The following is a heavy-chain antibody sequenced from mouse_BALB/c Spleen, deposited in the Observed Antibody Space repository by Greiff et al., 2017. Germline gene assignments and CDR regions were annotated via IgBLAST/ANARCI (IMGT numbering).Heavy chain of an antibody. V-gene: IGHV1-5*01. J-gene: IGHJ3*01. CDR1: GYSFTSYW. CDR2: IYPGNSDT. CDR3: TRGGYDGPAWFAY. Sequence: VQLQQSGTVLARPGASVKMSCKASGYSFTSYWMHWVKQRPGQGLEWIGAIYPGNSDTSYNQKFKGKAKLTAVTSASTAYMELSSLTNEDSAVYYCTRGGYDGPAWFAYWGQGTLVTVSA. D-gene: IGHD2-2*01.